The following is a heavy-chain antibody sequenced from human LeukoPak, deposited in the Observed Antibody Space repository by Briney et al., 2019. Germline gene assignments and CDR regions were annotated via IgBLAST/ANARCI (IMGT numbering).Heavy chain of an antibody. V-gene: IGHV4-31*03. Sequence: SETLSLTCTVSGGSISSGGYYWSWIRQHPGKGLEWIGYIYYSGSTYYNPSLKSRVTISVDTSKNQFSLKLSSVTAADTAVYYCARGPNTAGNYRAFDLWGQGTKVTVSS. CDR2: IYYSGST. D-gene: IGHD4-11*01. J-gene: IGHJ3*01. CDR1: GGSISSGGYY. CDR3: ARGPNTAGNYRAFDL.